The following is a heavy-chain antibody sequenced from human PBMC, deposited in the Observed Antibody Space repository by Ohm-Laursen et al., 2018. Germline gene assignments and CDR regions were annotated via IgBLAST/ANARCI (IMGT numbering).Heavy chain of an antibody. D-gene: IGHD4-17*01. CDR2: ISRSGGGT. CDR1: GFTFSSYG. J-gene: IGHJ3*01. Sequence: SLRLSCAASGFTFSSYGMSWVRQAPGKGPEWVSSISRSGGGTYYADSVKGRFTISRDNSKNTLYLQVNSLTVDDTAVYYCAKGFTSVTAHDAFDLWGQGTMVTVSS. V-gene: IGHV3-23*01. CDR3: AKGFTSVTAHDAFDL.